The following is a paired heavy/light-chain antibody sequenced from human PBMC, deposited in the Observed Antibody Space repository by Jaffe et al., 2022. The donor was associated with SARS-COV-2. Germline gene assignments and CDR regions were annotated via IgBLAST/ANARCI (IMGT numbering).Light chain of an antibody. CDR1: QSVSTY. J-gene: IGKJ3*01. V-gene: IGKV3-11*01. CDR2: DAS. CDR3: QQRSNWPRS. Sequence: EIVLTQSPATLSLSPGERATLSCRASQSVSTYLAWYQQKPGQAPRLLIYDASNRATGIPARFSGSGSGTDFTLTISSLEPEDFAVYYCQQRSNWPRSFGPGTKVDIK.
Heavy chain of an antibody. CDR1: GFTFSSYA. V-gene: IGHV3-30-3*01. CDR2: ISYDGSNK. D-gene: IGHD6-13*01. Sequence: QVRLVESGGGVVQPGRSLRLSCAASGFTFSSYAIHWVRQAPGKGLEWVAVISYDGSNKYYADSVKGRFTISRDNSKNTLFLQLNSLRADDTAVYYCARDVDVASARYYFDYWGQGTLVTVSS. CDR3: ARDVDVASARYYFDY. J-gene: IGHJ4*02.